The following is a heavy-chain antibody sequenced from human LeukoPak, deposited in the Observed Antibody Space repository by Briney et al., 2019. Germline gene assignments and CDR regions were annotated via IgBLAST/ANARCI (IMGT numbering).Heavy chain of an antibody. CDR1: GDSISNFY. V-gene: IGHV4-4*07. D-gene: IGHD6-13*01. CDR3: ARDVVAAPGTWDY. Sequence: PSETLSLTCTVSGDSISNFYWSWIRQPAGKRLEWIGRIYTSGSTNYNPSLKSRVTMSVDTSKNQFSLKLSSVTAADTAVYYCARDVVAAPGTWDYWGQGTLVTVSS. J-gene: IGHJ4*02. CDR2: IYTSGST.